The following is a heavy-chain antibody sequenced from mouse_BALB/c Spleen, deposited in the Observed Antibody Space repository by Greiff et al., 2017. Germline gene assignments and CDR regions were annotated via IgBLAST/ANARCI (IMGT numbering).Heavy chain of an antibody. CDR3: ARGRSTMIATDYCDY. CDR1: GYTFSSYW. D-gene: IGHD2-4*01. Sequence: VQLQPSGAELMKPGASVKISCKATGYTFSSYWIEWVTQRPGHGLEWIGEILPGSGSPNYNEQFKGKATFTADTSSNTAYMQLSSLTSEDSAVYYFARGRSTMIATDYCDYWGEGTTLTVSS. V-gene: IGHV1-9*01. CDR2: ILPGSGSP. J-gene: IGHJ2*01.